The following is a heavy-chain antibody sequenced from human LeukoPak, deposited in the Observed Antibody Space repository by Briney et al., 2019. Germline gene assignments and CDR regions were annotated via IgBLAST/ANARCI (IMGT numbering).Heavy chain of an antibody. D-gene: IGHD3-10*01. CDR3: ARGRTTMVRGVIIRRGHNWFDP. CDR2: INPNSGGT. CDR1: GYTFTGYY. Sequence: ASVKVSCKASGYTFTGYYMHWVRQAPGQGLEWMGWINPNSGGTNYAQKFQGRVTMTRDTSISTAYMELSRLRSDDTAVYYCARGRTTMVRGVIIRRGHNWFDPWGQGTLVTVSS. V-gene: IGHV1-2*02. J-gene: IGHJ5*02.